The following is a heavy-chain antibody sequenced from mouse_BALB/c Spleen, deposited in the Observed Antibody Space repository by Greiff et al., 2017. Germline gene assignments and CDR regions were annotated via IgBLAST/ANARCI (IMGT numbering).Heavy chain of an antibody. V-gene: IGHV3-2*02. CDR2: ISYSGST. J-gene: IGHJ4*01. D-gene: IGHD1-1*01. Sequence: EVKLQESGPGLVKPSQSLSLTCTVTGYSFTSDYAWYWIRQFPGTILEWMGYISYSGSTSYNPSLKSRISITRDTSKNQFFLQLNSVTTEDTATYYCARRGYGSSPVYDMDYGGQGTSVTVSA. CDR1: GYSFTSDYA. CDR3: ARRGYGSSPVYDMDY.